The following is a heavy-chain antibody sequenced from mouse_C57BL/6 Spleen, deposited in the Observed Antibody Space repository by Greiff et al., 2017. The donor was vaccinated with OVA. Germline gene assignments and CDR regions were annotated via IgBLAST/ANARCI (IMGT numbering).Heavy chain of an antibody. CDR1: GYTFTDYE. J-gene: IGHJ2*01. D-gene: IGHD1-1*01. CDR2: IDPETGGT. CDR3: TRGGFTTVVAPYFDY. Sequence: QVQLQQSGAELVRPGASVTLSCKASGYTFTDYEMHWVKQTPVHGLEWIGAIDPETGGTAYNQKFKGKAILTADKSSSTAYMELRSLTSEDSAVYYCTRGGFTTVVAPYFDYWGQGTTLTVSS. V-gene: IGHV1-15*01.